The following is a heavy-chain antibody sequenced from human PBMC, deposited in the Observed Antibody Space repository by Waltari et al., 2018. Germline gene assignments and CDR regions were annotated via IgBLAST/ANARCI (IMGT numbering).Heavy chain of an antibody. V-gene: IGHV3-15*01. Sequence: EVQLVESGGGLVKPGGSLRLSCSASGFPFSKAWLNWMRQAPGKGLGWVGLIKSTVDGGTTDYAAPVEGRFTISRDDSKNTLYLQMSSLRTEDTAVYYCLFVDTALIIPDVFDLWGQGTLVTVSS. CDR2: IKSTVDGGTT. CDR3: LFVDTALIIPDVFDL. J-gene: IGHJ3*01. D-gene: IGHD5-18*01. CDR1: GFPFSKAW.